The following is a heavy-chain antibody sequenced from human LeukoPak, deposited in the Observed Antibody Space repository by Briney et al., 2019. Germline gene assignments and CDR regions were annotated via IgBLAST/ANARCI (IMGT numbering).Heavy chain of an antibody. CDR3: ARDSSVPYGITD. D-gene: IGHD4-17*01. V-gene: IGHV3-23*01. Sequence: GGSLRLSCAASGFTFSKYAMSWVRQAPGKGLEWVSAISGSDGNTFYADSVKGRFTISRDNSKNTLSLQMNNLRAEDTALYYCARDSSVPYGITDWGQGTLVTVSS. CDR1: GFTFSKYA. J-gene: IGHJ4*02. CDR2: ISGSDGNT.